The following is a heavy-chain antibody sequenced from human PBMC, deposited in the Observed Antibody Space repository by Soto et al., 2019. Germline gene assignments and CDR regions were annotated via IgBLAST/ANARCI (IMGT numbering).Heavy chain of an antibody. V-gene: IGHV1-69*13. D-gene: IGHD3-3*01. CDR3: ARNEAVFGVVIPHYYYGMDV. CDR2: IIPIFGTA. Sequence: SVKVSCKASGGTFSSYAISWVRQAPGQGLEWMGGIIPIFGTANYAQKFQGRVTITADESTSTAYMELSSLRSEDTAVYYCARNEAVFGVVIPHYYYGMDVWGQGNTVTVSS. J-gene: IGHJ6*02. CDR1: GGTFSSYA.